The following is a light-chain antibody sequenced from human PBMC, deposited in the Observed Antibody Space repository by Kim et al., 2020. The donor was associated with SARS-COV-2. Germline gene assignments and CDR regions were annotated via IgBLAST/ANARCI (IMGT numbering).Light chain of an antibody. J-gene: IGLJ2*01. V-gene: IGLV1-47*01. CDR1: SSNIGSDY. CDR2: RNN. Sequence: ELTQPPSASGTPGQRVTISCSGSSSNIGSDYVYWYQQLPATAPKLLIYRNNQRPSGVPDRFSGSKSGTSASLAISGLRSEDEADYYCASWDDSLVFGG. CDR3: ASWDDSLV.